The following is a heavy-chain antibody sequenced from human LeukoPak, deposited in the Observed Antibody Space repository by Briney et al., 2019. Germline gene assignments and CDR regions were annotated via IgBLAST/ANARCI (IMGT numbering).Heavy chain of an antibody. CDR1: GFTFSSYA. CDR2: ISITVGGT. Sequence: PGGSLRLSCAASGFTFSSYAMSWVRQAPGKGLEWVSAISITVGGTYYADSVKGRFTISRDNSKNTLYLQMNSLSAEDTAVCYCAKRSHMLGATNPNYYFDHWGQGTLVTVSS. V-gene: IGHV3-23*01. J-gene: IGHJ4*02. CDR3: AKRSHMLGATNPNYYFDH. D-gene: IGHD1-26*01.